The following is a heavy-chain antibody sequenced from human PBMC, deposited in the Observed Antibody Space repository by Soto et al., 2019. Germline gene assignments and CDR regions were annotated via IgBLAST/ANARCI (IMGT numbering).Heavy chain of an antibody. J-gene: IGHJ6*04. CDR2: IDKVGTDS. CDR1: EFTFSGRS. V-gene: IGHV3-74*01. D-gene: IGHD3-10*01. Sequence: GGSLRLSCAASEFTFSGRSVHWVRQAPGKGLVWVSGIDKVGTDSTYADSVKGRFTSSRDNAKNTVYLQMNSLRVEDTAVYYCARGWFGPDVWGKGTTVTGSS. CDR3: ARGWFGPDV.